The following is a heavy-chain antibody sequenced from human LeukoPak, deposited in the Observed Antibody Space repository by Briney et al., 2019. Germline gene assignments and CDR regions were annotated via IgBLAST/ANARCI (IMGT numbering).Heavy chain of an antibody. CDR3: ARAVPTYYYYYYMDV. V-gene: IGHV3-48*04. D-gene: IGHD2-2*01. J-gene: IGHJ6*03. Sequence: GGSLRLSCAASGFTFSSYSMNWVRQAPGKGLEWVSYISSSSSTIYYADSVKGRFTISRDNAKNSLYLQMNSLRAEDTAVYYCARAVPTYYYYYYMDVWGKGTTVTVSS. CDR1: GFTFSSYS. CDR2: ISSSSSTI.